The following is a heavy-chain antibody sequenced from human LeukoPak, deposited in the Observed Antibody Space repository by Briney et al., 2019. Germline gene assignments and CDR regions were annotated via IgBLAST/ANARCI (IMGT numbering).Heavy chain of an antibody. D-gene: IGHD6-13*01. V-gene: IGHV1-8*01. J-gene: IGHJ6*03. CDR2: MNPNSGNT. CDR1: GYTFTSYD. Sequence: ASVKVSCKASGYTFTSYDINWVRRATGQGLEWMGWMNPNSGNTGYAQKFQGRVTMTRNTSISSAYMELSSLRSEDTAVYYCARGVTAAAGTALHYYYYMDVWGKGTTVTVSS. CDR3: ARGVTAAAGTALHYYYYMDV.